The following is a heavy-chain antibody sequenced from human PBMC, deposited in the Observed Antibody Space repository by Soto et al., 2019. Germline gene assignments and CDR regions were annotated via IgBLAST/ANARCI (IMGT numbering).Heavy chain of an antibody. CDR2: ILYDGSNK. D-gene: IGHD3-16*01. CDR1: GFTFSNYG. CDR3: AGGTYYFDY. Sequence: PGGSLRLSCAASGFTFSNYGMHWARQAPGKGLEWVAAILYDGSNKYYADSVKGRFIISRDNSKNTLYLQMNSLRAEDTAVYYCAGGTYYFDYSGQGTQVTVS. J-gene: IGHJ4*02. V-gene: IGHV3-33*01.